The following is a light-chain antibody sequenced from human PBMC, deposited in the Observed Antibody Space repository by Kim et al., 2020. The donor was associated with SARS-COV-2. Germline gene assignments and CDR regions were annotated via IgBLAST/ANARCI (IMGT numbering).Light chain of an antibody. CDR3: QKYGSSLYT. CDR2: GAS. V-gene: IGKV3-20*01. Sequence: FSPAETATLACRASQSVSSSYLAWYQQKPGQAPRLLIYGASSRATGIPDRFSGSGSGTDFTLTISRLEPEDFAVYYCQKYGSSLYTFGQGTKLEIK. J-gene: IGKJ2*01. CDR1: QSVSSSY.